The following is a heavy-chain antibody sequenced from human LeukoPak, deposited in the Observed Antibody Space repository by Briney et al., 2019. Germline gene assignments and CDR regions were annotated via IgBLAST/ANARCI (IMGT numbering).Heavy chain of an antibody. Sequence: GASVKVSSKASGGTFSSYAISWVRQAPGQGLEWMGRIIPILGIANYAQKFQGRVTITADKSTSTAYMELSSLRSEDTAVYYCARGLAEYYDFWSGYYVEGNFDYWGQGTLVTVSS. V-gene: IGHV1-69*04. CDR2: IIPILGIA. D-gene: IGHD3-3*01. J-gene: IGHJ4*02. CDR1: GGTFSSYA. CDR3: ARGLAEYYDFWSGYYVEGNFDY.